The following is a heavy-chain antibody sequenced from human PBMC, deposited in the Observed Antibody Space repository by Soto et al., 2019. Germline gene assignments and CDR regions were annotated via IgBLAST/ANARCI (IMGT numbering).Heavy chain of an antibody. Sequence: SETLSLTCTVSGGSISSGGYYWSWIRQHPGKGLEWIGYIYYSGSTYYNPSLKSRVTISVDTSKNQFSLKLSSVTAADTAVYYCARDYSSGWSLRLGSYYGMDVWGQGTTVTVSS. V-gene: IGHV4-31*03. CDR3: ARDYSSGWSLRLGSYYGMDV. J-gene: IGHJ6*02. D-gene: IGHD6-19*01. CDR1: GGSISSGGYY. CDR2: IYYSGST.